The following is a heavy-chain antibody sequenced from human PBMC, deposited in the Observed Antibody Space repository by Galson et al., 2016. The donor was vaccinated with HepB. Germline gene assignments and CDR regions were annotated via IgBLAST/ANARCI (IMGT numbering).Heavy chain of an antibody. CDR3: ARDPSRSIFDYGSDY. CDR2: INSDGSST. J-gene: IGHJ4*02. D-gene: IGHD4/OR15-4a*01. CDR1: GFTFSRYW. V-gene: IGHV3-74*01. Sequence: SLRLSCAASGFTFSRYWMHWVRQAPGKGLVWVSRINSDGSSTTCADSVKGRFTISRDNAKNTLYLQMNSLRTEDTAVYYCARDPSRSIFDYGSDYWGQGTLVTVSS.